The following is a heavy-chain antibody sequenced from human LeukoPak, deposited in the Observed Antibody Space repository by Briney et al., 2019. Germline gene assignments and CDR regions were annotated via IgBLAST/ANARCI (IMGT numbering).Heavy chain of an antibody. CDR3: AKDRAYSGSYFDY. J-gene: IGHJ4*02. D-gene: IGHD1-26*01. CDR2: ISGSGGST. V-gene: IGHV3-23*01. CDR1: GFTFSSYE. Sequence: GGSLRLSCAASGFTFSSYEMNWVRQAPGKGLEWVSAISGSGGSTYYADSVKGRFTISRDNSKNTLYLQMNSLRAEDTAVYYCAKDRAYSGSYFDYWGQGTLVTVSS.